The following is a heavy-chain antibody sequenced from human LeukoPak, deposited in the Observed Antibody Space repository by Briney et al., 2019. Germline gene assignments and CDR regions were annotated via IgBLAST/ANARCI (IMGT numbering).Heavy chain of an antibody. J-gene: IGHJ5*02. CDR2: IYTSGST. Sequence: SETLSLTCTVSGGSISSGGYYWSWIRQPAGKGLEWIGRIYTSGSTNYNPSLKSRVTISVDTSKNQFSLKLSSVTAADTAVYYCARHGDSSSWYWRWFDPWGQGTLVTVSS. CDR1: GGSISSGGYY. D-gene: IGHD6-13*01. CDR3: ARHGDSSSWYWRWFDP. V-gene: IGHV4-61*02.